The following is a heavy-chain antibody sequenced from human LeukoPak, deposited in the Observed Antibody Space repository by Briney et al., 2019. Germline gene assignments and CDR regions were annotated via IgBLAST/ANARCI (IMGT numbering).Heavy chain of an antibody. Sequence: SETLSLTCTVSGGSISSYYWSWIRQPAGKGQEWIGRIYTSGSTNYNPSLKSRVTMSVDTSKNQFSLKLSSVTAADTAVYYCARHRYCSSTSCYFFDYWGQGTLVTVSS. CDR3: ARHRYCSSTSCYFFDY. D-gene: IGHD2-2*01. CDR1: GGSISSYY. V-gene: IGHV4-4*07. J-gene: IGHJ4*02. CDR2: IYTSGST.